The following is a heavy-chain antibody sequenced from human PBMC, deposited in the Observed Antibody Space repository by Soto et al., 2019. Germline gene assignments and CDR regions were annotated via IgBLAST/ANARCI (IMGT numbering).Heavy chain of an antibody. D-gene: IGHD2-15*01. J-gene: IGHJ6*02. CDR1: GGSFSGYY. V-gene: IGHV4-34*01. Sequence: SETLSLTCAVYGGSFSGYYWSWIRQPPGKGLEWIGEINHSGSTNYNPSLKSRVTISVDTSKNQSSLKLSSVTAADTAVYYCARDRKRAYCSGGSCRKEYYYGMDVWGQGTTVTVSS. CDR2: INHSGST. CDR3: ARDRKRAYCSGGSCRKEYYYGMDV.